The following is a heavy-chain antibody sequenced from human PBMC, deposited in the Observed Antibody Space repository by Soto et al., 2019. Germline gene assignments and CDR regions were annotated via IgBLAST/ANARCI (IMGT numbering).Heavy chain of an antibody. CDR2: IFYSGSTH. J-gene: IGHJ5*02. Sequence: QVQLQESGPGLVEPSQTLSLTCTVSGASINGGGYYWSWIRQHPGKGLEWIGYIFYSGSTHYYTPSLESRTTISLDTSKNQFSLNLSSVTAADTAVYYCARGGYGDYSIRGFDPWGQGALVTVSS. V-gene: IGHV4-31*03. CDR3: ARGGYGDYSIRGFDP. D-gene: IGHD4-17*01. CDR1: GASINGGGYY.